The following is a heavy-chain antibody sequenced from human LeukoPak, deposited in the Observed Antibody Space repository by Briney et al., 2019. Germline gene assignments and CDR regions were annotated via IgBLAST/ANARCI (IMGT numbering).Heavy chain of an antibody. V-gene: IGHV3-7*01. J-gene: IGHJ4*02. CDR3: ARELRTFDS. CDR1: GFTFSSCW. D-gene: IGHD3-16*01. Sequence: GGSLRLSCAASGFTFSSCWMTWVRQAPGKGLEWVANIKHNGDELNYVGSVEGRFTISRDNAKNSLYLHMTSLRAEDTAVYYCARELRTFDSWGQGTLVTVSS. CDR2: IKHNGDEL.